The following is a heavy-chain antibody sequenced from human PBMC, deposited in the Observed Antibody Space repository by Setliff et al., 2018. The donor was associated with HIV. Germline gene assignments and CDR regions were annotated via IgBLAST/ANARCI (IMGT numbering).Heavy chain of an antibody. D-gene: IGHD4-17*01. J-gene: IGHJ6*03. V-gene: IGHV3-23*01. CDR1: GFTFRKYD. Sequence: GGSLRLSCRASGFTFRKYDMSWVRQAPGKGLEWVSAITSTAGTKYYADSVKGRFTVSRDNAKNSLYLQMNSLRAEDTAVYYCAREIQNCGANHWYCYMDVWGKGTTVTVSS. CDR3: AREIQNCGANHWYCYMDV. CDR2: ITSTAGTK.